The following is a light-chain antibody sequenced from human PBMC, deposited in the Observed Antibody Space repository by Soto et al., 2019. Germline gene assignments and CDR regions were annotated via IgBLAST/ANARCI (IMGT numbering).Light chain of an antibody. CDR1: QSVARD. Sequence: VLTQSPATLSLSPGETATLSCRASQSVARDLTWYQHKPGQAPRLLISRASTGATGIPDRFSGSGAGTDFTLTSNRLEPEYSGVYYCQQHYVSRHPCGQGTK. V-gene: IGKV3D-20*02. CDR2: RAS. J-gene: IGKJ2*01. CDR3: QQHYVSRHP.